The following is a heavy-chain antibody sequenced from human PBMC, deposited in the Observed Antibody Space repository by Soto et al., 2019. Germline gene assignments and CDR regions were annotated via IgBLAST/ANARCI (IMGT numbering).Heavy chain of an antibody. CDR2: VRRKAYGETT. J-gene: IGHJ1*01. CDR1: GFTFGDYT. V-gene: IGHV3-49*04. CDR3: SRIGGSYSPEYFQH. Sequence: GGSLSLSCTASGFTFGDYTMTWVRQALGKGLEWVGFVRRKAYGETTEYAASVKGRFTISRDDSKSIVYLQMNSLKTEDTAVYYCSRIGGSYSPEYFQHCGQGTLLTVSS. D-gene: IGHD1-26*01.